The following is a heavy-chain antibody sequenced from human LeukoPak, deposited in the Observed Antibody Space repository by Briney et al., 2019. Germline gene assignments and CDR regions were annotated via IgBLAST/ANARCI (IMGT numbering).Heavy chain of an antibody. J-gene: IGHJ5*02. D-gene: IGHD3-10*01. CDR2: ITGGGDGT. Sequence: GGSLRLSCAASGFIFSSYAMMWVRQAPGKGLEWVSSITGGGDGTYYADSVEGRFAISRDNSKNTLYLHMDSLRAEDTAVYYCAKGASTGSVDWFDPWGQGTVVTVSS. CDR1: GFIFSSYA. V-gene: IGHV3-23*01. CDR3: AKGASTGSVDWFDP.